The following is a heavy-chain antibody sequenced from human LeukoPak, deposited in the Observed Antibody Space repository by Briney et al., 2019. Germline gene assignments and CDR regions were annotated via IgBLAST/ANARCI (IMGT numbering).Heavy chain of an antibody. J-gene: IGHJ5*02. D-gene: IGHD2-15*01. V-gene: IGHV3-74*03. CDR2: INGDGTTT. Sequence: GGSLRLSCAASGFTFNNYWMHWVRQAPGKGLVWVSRINGDGTTTTYADSVKGRFTISRDNAKNSLYLQMNSLRAEDTAVYSCARGADGVSSNSRGWFDPWGQGTLVTVSS. CDR3: ARGADGVSSNSRGWFDP. CDR1: GFTFNNYW.